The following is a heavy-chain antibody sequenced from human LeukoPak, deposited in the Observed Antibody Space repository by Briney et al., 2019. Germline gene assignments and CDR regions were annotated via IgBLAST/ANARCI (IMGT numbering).Heavy chain of an antibody. CDR3: ARDEWELLRHLDY. J-gene: IGHJ4*02. CDR1: GFTFSSYS. CDR2: ISSSSSYI. V-gene: IGHV3-21*01. Sequence: GGSLRLSCGASGFTFSSYSMNWVRQAPGKGLEWVSSISSSSSYIYCADSVKGRFTISRDNAKNSLYLQMNSLRAEDTAVYYCARDEWELLRHLDYWGQGTLVTVSS. D-gene: IGHD1-26*01.